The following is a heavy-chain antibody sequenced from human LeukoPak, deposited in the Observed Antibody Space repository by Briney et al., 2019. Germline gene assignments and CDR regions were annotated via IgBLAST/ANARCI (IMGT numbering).Heavy chain of an antibody. CDR1: GGSFSDYY. V-gene: IGHV4-34*01. Sequence: KSSETLSLTCAVYGGSFSDYYWTWIRQPPGKGLEWIGEINPSGSTNYSPSLKSRVTISVDTSKNQFSLKLSSVTAADTAVYYCARGRSKQLVLFRAGPSCFDYWGQGTLVTVSS. CDR3: ARGRSKQLVLFRAGPSCFDY. D-gene: IGHD6-13*01. J-gene: IGHJ4*02. CDR2: INPSGST.